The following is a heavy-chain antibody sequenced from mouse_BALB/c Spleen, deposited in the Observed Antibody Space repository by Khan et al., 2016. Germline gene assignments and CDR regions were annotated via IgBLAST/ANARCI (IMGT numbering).Heavy chain of an antibody. CDR3: ARYGTVTWFAY. CDR2: INTNTGEP. V-gene: IGHV9-3*02. Sequence: QIQLVQSGPELKKPGETVKISCKASGYTFTNYGMTWVKQAPGKGLKWMGWINTNTGEPTYAEEFKGRFAFSLETSARTAYLQINSLKNEDTATYFCARYGTVTWFAYWGQGTLVTVSA. CDR1: GYTFTNYG. D-gene: IGHD2-1*01. J-gene: IGHJ3*01.